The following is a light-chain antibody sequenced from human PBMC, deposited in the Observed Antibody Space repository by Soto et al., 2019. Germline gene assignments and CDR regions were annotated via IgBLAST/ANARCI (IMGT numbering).Light chain of an antibody. CDR2: SAS. Sequence: DIPMTQSPSSLSASVGDRVTITCRASHDISVYLAWYQQKPGKVPKLLIYSASTLQSGVPSRFSGSGSGTDFTLTISSLQPEDVATYYCQKFNTAPLTFGQGTRLEIK. CDR1: HDISVY. CDR3: QKFNTAPLT. V-gene: IGKV1-27*01. J-gene: IGKJ5*01.